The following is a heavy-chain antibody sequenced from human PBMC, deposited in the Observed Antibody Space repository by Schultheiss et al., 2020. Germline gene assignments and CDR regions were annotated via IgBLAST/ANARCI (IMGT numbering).Heavy chain of an antibody. CDR1: GGSISSGGYY. J-gene: IGHJ4*02. Sequence: ETLSLTCTVSGGSISSGGYYWSWIRQAPGKGLEWVSSIMASGSNTYYAGSVKGRFTISRDNSKNTLYLQMNSLRAEDTAVYYCAAEVHSSGPPDYWGQGTLVTVSS. CDR2: IMASGSNT. V-gene: IGHV3-23*01. CDR3: AAEVHSSGPPDY. D-gene: IGHD6-19*01.